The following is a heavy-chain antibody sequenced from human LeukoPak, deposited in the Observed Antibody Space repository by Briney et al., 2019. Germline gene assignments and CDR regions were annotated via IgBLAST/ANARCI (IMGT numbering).Heavy chain of an antibody. J-gene: IGHJ4*02. CDR1: GGSISSSSYY. D-gene: IGHD6-19*01. CDR3: ARDKSGRAVAGLDY. V-gene: IGHV4-39*07. CDR2: IYYSGST. Sequence: SETLSLTCTVSGGSISSSSYYWGWIRQPPGKGLEWIGSIYYSGSTYYNPSLKSRVSISLDTSKNQFSLQLSSVTAADTAVYYCARDKSGRAVAGLDYWGQGTLVTVSS.